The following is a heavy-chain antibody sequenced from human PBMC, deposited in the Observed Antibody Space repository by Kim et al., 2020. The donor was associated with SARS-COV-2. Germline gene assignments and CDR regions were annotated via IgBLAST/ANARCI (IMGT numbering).Heavy chain of an antibody. Sequence: YYGETVKGRFTISGDNAKNTLYLQMNSLRAEDTAVYYCAKDYNWAGTIDYWGQGNLVTVSS. J-gene: IGHJ4*02. V-gene: IGHV3-23*01. D-gene: IGHD1-20*01. CDR3: AKDYNWAGTIDY.